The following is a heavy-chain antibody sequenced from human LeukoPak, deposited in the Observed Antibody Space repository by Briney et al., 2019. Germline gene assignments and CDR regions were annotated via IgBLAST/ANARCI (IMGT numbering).Heavy chain of an antibody. CDR2: ISCSSSTI. J-gene: IGHJ4*02. Sequence: GGSLRLSCAASGFTFSSYGMNWVRQAPGKGLEWVSYISCSSSTIYYADSVKGRFTISRDNAKNSLYLQMNSLRAEDTAVYYCARGIRGSYSLDYWGQGTLVTVSS. D-gene: IGHD1-26*01. V-gene: IGHV3-48*04. CDR1: GFTFSSYG. CDR3: ARGIRGSYSLDY.